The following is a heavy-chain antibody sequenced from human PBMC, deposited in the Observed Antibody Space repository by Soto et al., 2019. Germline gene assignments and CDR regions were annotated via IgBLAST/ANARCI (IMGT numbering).Heavy chain of an antibody. D-gene: IGHD6-13*01. CDR2: ISSTGGTI. CDR1: GFPFNSYG. CDR3: AKDQGSSWYEIDN. Sequence: GSLRLSCAVSGFPFNSYGMNWVRQAPGKGLEWVSFISSTGGTIYYADSVKGRFTISRDNSKNTLYLQMNSLRAEDTAVYYCAKDQGSSWYEIDNWRQGTLVTASS. V-gene: IGHV3-23*01. J-gene: IGHJ4*02.